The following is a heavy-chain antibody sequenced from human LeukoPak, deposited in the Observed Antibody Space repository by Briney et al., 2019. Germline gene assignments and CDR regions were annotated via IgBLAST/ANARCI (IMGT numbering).Heavy chain of an antibody. CDR1: GFTFSSYS. CDR3: ARDGSSGWNFGLGY. CDR2: ISSSSSYI. J-gene: IGHJ4*02. Sequence: KPGGSLRLFCAASGFTFSSYSMNWVRQAPGKGLEWVSSISSSSSYIYYADSVKSRFTISRDNAKNSLYLQMNSLRAEDTAVYYCARDGSSGWNFGLGYWGQGTLVTVSS. D-gene: IGHD6-19*01. V-gene: IGHV3-21*01.